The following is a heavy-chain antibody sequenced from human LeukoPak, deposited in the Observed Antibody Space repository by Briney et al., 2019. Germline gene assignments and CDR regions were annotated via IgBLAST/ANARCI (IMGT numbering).Heavy chain of an antibody. J-gene: IGHJ4*02. V-gene: IGHV3-30*02. Sequence: GGPLRLSCAASGFTFSSYGMHWVRQAPGKGLEWVAFIRYDGSNKYYADSVKGRFTISRDNSKNTLYLQMNSLRAEDTAVYYCAKDRVGFYYDSSGYYYTGFDYWGQGTLVTVSS. D-gene: IGHD3-22*01. CDR3: AKDRVGFYYDSSGYYYTGFDY. CDR1: GFTFSSYG. CDR2: IRYDGSNK.